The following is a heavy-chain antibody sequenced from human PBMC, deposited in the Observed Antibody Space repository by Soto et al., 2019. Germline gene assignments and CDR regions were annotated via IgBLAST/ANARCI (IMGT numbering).Heavy chain of an antibody. D-gene: IGHD3-10*01. CDR1: GSSISSYY. CDR2: IYHSGST. Sequence: SETLSLTCTVSGSSISSYYWRWIRQPPGKGLEWIGYIYHSGSTNYNPSLKSRVTISVDTSKNQFSLKLSSVTAADTAVYYCARESPAYYYGSGKRGFDYWGQGTLVTVSS. V-gene: IGHV4-59*01. CDR3: ARESPAYYYGSGKRGFDY. J-gene: IGHJ4*02.